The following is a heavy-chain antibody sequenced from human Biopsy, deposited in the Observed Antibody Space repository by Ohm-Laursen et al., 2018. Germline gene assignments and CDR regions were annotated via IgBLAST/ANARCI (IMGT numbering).Heavy chain of an antibody. V-gene: IGHV4-59*02. CDR3: ARWTPEYDSSRYYLDAFDI. D-gene: IGHD3-22*01. CDR1: GDSVTKYY. J-gene: IGHJ3*02. CDR2: IYYSGST. Sequence: GTLSLTCAVSGDSVTKYYWSWIRQPPGKGLEWIGHIYYSGSTNYNPSLKSRVTLSMDTSKRQFSLKLSFVTAADTAVYYCARWTPEYDSSRYYLDAFDIWGQGTKVTVSS.